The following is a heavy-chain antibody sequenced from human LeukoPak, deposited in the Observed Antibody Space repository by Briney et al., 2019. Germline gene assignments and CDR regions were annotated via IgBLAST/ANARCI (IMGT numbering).Heavy chain of an antibody. CDR1: GLTFSTFG. V-gene: IGHV3-30*02. CDR2: IRFDGSNT. Sequence: GGSLRLSCAASGLTFSTFGMHWVRQAPGKGLEWVAFIRFDGSNTYYAESLKGRFTISRDNSKNTLYLQMNSLRAEDTAIYFCAKGGYYFDYWGQGALVTVSS. CDR3: AKGGYYFDY. J-gene: IGHJ4*02.